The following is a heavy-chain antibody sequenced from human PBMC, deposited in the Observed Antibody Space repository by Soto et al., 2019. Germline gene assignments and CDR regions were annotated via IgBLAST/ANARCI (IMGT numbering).Heavy chain of an antibody. D-gene: IGHD3-22*01. CDR2: TSFSGYT. V-gene: IGHV4-30-4*01. CDR3: VRGGNPYHYATSGPGTFDK. J-gene: IGHJ4*02. CDR1: GDSVSGGDSY. Sequence: QVQLQESGPGLVKPSQTLSLTCTVSGDSVSGGDSYWSWIRQPPGKALEWIGYTSFSGYTAYTPSLKSRVTISVDMSKSQFSLRLTSVTAADTAIYYCVRGGNPYHYATSGPGTFDKWGQGTLGSVSS.